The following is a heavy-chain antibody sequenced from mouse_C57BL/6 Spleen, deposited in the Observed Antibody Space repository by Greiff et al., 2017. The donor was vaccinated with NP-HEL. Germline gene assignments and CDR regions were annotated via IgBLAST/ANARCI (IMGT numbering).Heavy chain of an antibody. CDR1: GYSITSGYY. CDR3: ARGVIYYGTPFDY. Sequence: EVKLMESGPGLVKPSQSLSLTCSVTGYSITSGYYWNWIRQFPGNKLEWMGYISYDGSNNYNPSLKNRISITRYTSKNQFFLKLNSVTTEDTATYYCARGVIYYGTPFDYWGQGTTLTVSS. CDR2: ISYDGSN. D-gene: IGHD2-1*01. V-gene: IGHV3-6*01. J-gene: IGHJ2*01.